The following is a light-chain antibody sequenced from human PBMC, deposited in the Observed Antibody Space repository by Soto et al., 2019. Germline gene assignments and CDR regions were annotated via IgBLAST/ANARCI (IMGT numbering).Light chain of an antibody. J-gene: IGKJ3*01. CDR1: QSVNTKY. V-gene: IGKV3-20*01. CDR2: GVS. CDR3: QQFGTSPLVT. Sequence: EIVMTQSPATLSVSPGERATLSCRASQSVNTKYLAWYQQKPSQAPRLLIYGVSSRATGIPDRFSGSGSGTDFILTISRVEPEDFAVYYCQQFGTSPLVTFGPGTKVDIK.